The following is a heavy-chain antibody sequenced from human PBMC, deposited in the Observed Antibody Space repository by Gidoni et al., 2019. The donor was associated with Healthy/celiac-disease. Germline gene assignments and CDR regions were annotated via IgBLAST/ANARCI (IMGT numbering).Heavy chain of an antibody. CDR3: ARQPGYGYRGWFDP. CDR2: IYYSWST. J-gene: IGHJ5*02. D-gene: IGHD5-18*01. V-gene: IGHV4-39*01. CDR1: GGSISRSSYY. Sequence: QLQLQESGPGLAKPSETLSLTCTVSGGSISRSSYYWGWIRQPPGKGLEWIGSIYYSWSTYYNPSLKSRVTISVDTSKNQFSLKLSSVTAADTAVYYCARQPGYGYRGWFDPWGQGTLVTVSS.